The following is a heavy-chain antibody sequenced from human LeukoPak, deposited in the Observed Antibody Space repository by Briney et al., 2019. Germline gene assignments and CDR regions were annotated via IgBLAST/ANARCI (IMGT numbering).Heavy chain of an antibody. V-gene: IGHV3-74*01. D-gene: IGHD4-17*01. Sequence: GGSLRLSCTASGFTFSNYWMHWVRQAPGKGLVWVSHINSDGSSTNYADSVSGRFTISRDNAKNTLYVHMNSLRPEDTAVYYCARDIPHGDYVFEPWGQGTLVTVSS. CDR2: INSDGSST. CDR1: GFTFSNYW. J-gene: IGHJ5*02. CDR3: ARDIPHGDYVFEP.